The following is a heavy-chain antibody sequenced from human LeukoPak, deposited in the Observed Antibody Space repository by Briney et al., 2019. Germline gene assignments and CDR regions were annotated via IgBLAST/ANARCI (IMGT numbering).Heavy chain of an antibody. CDR1: GFTLSSYA. Sequence: GGSLRLSCAASGFTLSSYAMSWIRQAPGKGLEWVSYISSSGSTIYYADSVKGRFTISRDNAKNTLDLQMDSLTVEDTALYYCARATSGSRNALDVWGHGTVVTVS. D-gene: IGHD2-15*01. CDR3: ARATSGSRNALDV. J-gene: IGHJ3*01. CDR2: ISSSGSTI. V-gene: IGHV3-48*04.